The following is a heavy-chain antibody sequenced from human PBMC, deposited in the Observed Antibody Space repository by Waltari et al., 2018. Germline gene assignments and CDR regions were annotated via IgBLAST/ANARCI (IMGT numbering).Heavy chain of an antibody. J-gene: IGHJ4*02. D-gene: IGHD6-13*01. Sequence: QVQLQESGPGLVKPSETLSLTCAVSGYSISSGYYWGWIRRPPEKALEWIWDIYYSGSNNYSPTLKSRVTISVDTSKNQFSLKLSAVTAADTAVYYCAREGIAAAGDYFDYWGQGTLVTVSS. CDR2: IYYSGSN. CDR1: GYSISSGYY. CDR3: AREGIAAAGDYFDY. V-gene: IGHV4-38-2*02.